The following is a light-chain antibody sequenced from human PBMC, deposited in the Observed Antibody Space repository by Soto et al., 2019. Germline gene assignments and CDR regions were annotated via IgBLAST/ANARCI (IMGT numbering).Light chain of an antibody. CDR1: SSDVGAYNY. Sequence: QSALTQPASVTGSPGQSIAISCTGTSSDVGAYNYVSWYQQHPGKAPKLIIYEVSHRPSGISDRFSGSKFGNTAALTISGLQADAEADYYCSSSTTSRTVVFGGGTMLSVL. CDR3: SSSTTSRTVV. J-gene: IGLJ3*02. V-gene: IGLV2-14*01. CDR2: EVS.